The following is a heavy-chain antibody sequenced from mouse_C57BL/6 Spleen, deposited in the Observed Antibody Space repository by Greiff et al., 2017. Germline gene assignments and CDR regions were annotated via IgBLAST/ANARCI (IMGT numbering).Heavy chain of an antibody. CDR1: GYTFTSYW. CDR3: ARWGTTVVGDY. V-gene: IGHV1-69*01. J-gene: IGHJ2*01. D-gene: IGHD1-1*01. Sequence: QVQLQQPGAELVMPGASVKLSCKASGYTFTSYWMHWVKQRPGQGLEWIGEIDPSDSYTNYNQKFKGRSTLTVDKSSSTAYMQLSSLTSEDSAVYYCARWGTTVVGDYWGQGTTLTVSS. CDR2: IDPSDSYT.